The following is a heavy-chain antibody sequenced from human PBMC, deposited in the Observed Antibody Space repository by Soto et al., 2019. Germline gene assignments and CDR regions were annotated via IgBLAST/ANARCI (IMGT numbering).Heavy chain of an antibody. Sequence: SGTLSHTCAVSGYSISSGYYWGWIRQPPGKGLEWIGSIYHSGSTYYNPSLKSRVTISVDTSKNQLSLKLSSVTAADTAVYYCARDYITLGLGFFRYPYSRMDFWGTGTTV. J-gene: IGHJ6*04. V-gene: IGHV4-38-2*02. CDR3: ARDYITLGLGFFRYPYSRMDF. CDR2: IYHSGST. D-gene: IGHD3-10*01. CDR1: GYSISSGYY.